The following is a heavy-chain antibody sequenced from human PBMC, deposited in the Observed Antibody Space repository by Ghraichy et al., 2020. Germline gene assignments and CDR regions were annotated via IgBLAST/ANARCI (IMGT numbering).Heavy chain of an antibody. Sequence: LSLTCAASGFTFDDYAMHWVRQAPGKGLEWVSGISWNSGSIGYADSVKGRFTISRDNAKNSLYLQMNSLRAEDTALYYCATMAGSSSPDVDYWGQGTLVTVSS. CDR1: GFTFDDYA. V-gene: IGHV3-9*01. J-gene: IGHJ4*02. CDR3: ATMAGSSSPDVDY. D-gene: IGHD6-6*01. CDR2: ISWNSGSI.